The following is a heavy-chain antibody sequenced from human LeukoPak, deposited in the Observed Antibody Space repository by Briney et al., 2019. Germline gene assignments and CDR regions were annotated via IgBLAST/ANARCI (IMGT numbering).Heavy chain of an antibody. CDR3: AKDRSPGIRITMIIYAFDI. Sequence: GGSLRLSCAASGFTFSSYAMSWVRQAPGKGLEWVSAISGSGGSSYYADSVKGRFTISRDNSKNTLYLQMNSLRAEDTAVYYCAKDRSPGIRITMIIYAFDIWGQGTMVTVSS. CDR1: GFTFSSYA. D-gene: IGHD3-22*01. V-gene: IGHV3-23*01. J-gene: IGHJ3*02. CDR2: ISGSGGSS.